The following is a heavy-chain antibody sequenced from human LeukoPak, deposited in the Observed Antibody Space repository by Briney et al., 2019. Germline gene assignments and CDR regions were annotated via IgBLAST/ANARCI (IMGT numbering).Heavy chain of an antibody. CDR2: ISYDGSNK. D-gene: IGHD4-23*01. J-gene: IGHJ6*02. CDR1: GFTFSSYA. CDR3: ASLHGGNSEVYYYYGMDV. Sequence: GGSLRLSCAASGFTFSSYAMHWVRQAPGKGLEWVAVISYDGSNKYYADPVKGRFTISRDNSKNTLYPQMNSLRAEDTAVYYCASLHGGNSEVYYYYGMDVWGQGTTVTVSS. V-gene: IGHV3-30-3*01.